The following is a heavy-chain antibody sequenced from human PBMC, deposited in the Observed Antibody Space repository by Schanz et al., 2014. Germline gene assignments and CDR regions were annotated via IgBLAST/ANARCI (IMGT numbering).Heavy chain of an antibody. J-gene: IGHJ6*02. CDR3: ATIGVNDYWRFGLDL. CDR1: GYTFTSYG. D-gene: IGHD3-16*01. CDR2: ITAYNGDT. V-gene: IGHV1-18*01. Sequence: QVQLVQSGAEVKKPGASVKVSCKASGYTFTSYGISWVRQAPGQGLEWMGWITAYNGDTNYAQKFLGRVTITADKSPSTAYMELKSLRSADTAVYYCATIGVNDYWRFGLDLWGQGTTVTVSS.